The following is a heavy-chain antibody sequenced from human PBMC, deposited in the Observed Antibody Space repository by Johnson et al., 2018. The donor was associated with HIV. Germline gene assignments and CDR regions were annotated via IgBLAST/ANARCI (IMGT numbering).Heavy chain of an antibody. CDR3: ARGYTIGAFDI. CDR1: GFSFSSNY. J-gene: IGHJ3*02. V-gene: IGHV3-66*01. Sequence: VQLVESGGGVVQPGGSLRLSCAASGFSFSSNYMSWVRQAPGKGLEWVSVIYSGDSTYYADSVKGRFTISRDNSKNTLYLQMNSLRAEDTAVYYCARGYTIGAFDIWGQGTMVTVSS. CDR2: IYSGDST. D-gene: IGHD3-3*01.